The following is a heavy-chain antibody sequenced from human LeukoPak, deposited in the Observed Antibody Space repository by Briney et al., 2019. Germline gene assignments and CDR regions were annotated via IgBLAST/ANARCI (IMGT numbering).Heavy chain of an antibody. J-gene: IGHJ3*01. CDR1: GFTFSSYW. CDR3: ARSSYSSSSSV. V-gene: IGHV3-23*01. Sequence: PGGSLRLSCAASGFTFSSYWMSRVRQAPGEGLEWVSAISGSGGSTYYADSVKGRFTISRDNSKNTLYLQMNSLRAEDTAVYYCARSSYSSSSSVWGQGTMVTVSS. D-gene: IGHD6-6*01. CDR2: ISGSGGST.